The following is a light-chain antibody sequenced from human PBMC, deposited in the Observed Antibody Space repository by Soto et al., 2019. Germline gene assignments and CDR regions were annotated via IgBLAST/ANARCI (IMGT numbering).Light chain of an antibody. CDR3: QQYNSYPWT. CDR1: QSISSW. J-gene: IGKJ1*01. V-gene: IGKV1-5*03. Sequence: DIQMTQSPSTLSASVGDRVTITCRASQSISSWLAWYQKKPGKDPKLLIYKASSLESGVPSRFSGSGSGTEFNLTISRLQTDDFATYECQQYNSYPWTFGQGTKVDIK. CDR2: KAS.